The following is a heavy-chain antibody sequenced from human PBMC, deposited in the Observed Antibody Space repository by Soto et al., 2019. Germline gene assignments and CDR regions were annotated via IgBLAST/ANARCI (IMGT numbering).Heavy chain of an antibody. Sequence: QVQLVQSGAEVKKPGASVKVSCKASGYTFTSYAMHWVRQAPGQRLEWMGWINAGNGNTKYSQKFQGRVTITRDTSASTAYMELSSLRSEDTAVYYCARASQRGVLRFLARGFDYWGQETLVTVSS. CDR3: ARASQRGVLRFLARGFDY. CDR2: INAGNGNT. CDR1: GYTFTSYA. D-gene: IGHD3-3*01. V-gene: IGHV1-3*01. J-gene: IGHJ4*02.